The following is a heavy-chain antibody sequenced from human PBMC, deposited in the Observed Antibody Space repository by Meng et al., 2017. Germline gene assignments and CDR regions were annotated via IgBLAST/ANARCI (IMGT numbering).Heavy chain of an antibody. V-gene: IGHV4-61*01. D-gene: IGHD1-7*01. J-gene: IGHJ4*02. Sequence: QVQLQDSGPGLVRPSETLSLTCTVSGGSVSSGSYYWSWIRQPPGKGLEWIGYIYYSGSTNYNPSLKSRVTISVDTSKNQFSLKLSSVTAADTAVYYCARVKITGTTRSIDYWGQGTLVTVSS. CDR1: GGSVSSGSYY. CDR3: ARVKITGTTRSIDY. CDR2: IYYSGST.